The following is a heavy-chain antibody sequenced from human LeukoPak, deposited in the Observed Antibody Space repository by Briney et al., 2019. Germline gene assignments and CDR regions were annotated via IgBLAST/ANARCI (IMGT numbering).Heavy chain of an antibody. Sequence: GGSLRLSCAASGFTFSSYEMNWVRQAPGKGLEWVSYISSSGSTIYYADSVKGRFTISRDNAKNSLYLQMHRLRDEDTAVYYCARDSEHIVLGTAILAASDALDIWGQGTMVTVSS. D-gene: IGHD2-21*02. CDR3: ARDSEHIVLGTAILAASDALDI. V-gene: IGHV3-48*03. CDR1: GFTFSSYE. CDR2: ISSSGSTI. J-gene: IGHJ3*02.